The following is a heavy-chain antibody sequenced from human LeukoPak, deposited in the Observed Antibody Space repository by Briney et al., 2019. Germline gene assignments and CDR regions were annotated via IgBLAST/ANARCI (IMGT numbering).Heavy chain of an antibody. V-gene: IGHV4-59*01. CDR2: IYYSGST. Sequence: SSQSLCLTRAVSVGSISIYYWTWIREPPGKGLEWSGNIYYSGSTNYTSSLKSRVTISIDMSRNQFSLKMPSVTAADAALSYCARGTRGYGSESYYYYGMDLWPQGPTVTLPS. CDR3: ARGTRGYGSESYYYYGMDL. J-gene: IGHJ6*02. CDR1: VGSISIYY. D-gene: IGHD3-10*01.